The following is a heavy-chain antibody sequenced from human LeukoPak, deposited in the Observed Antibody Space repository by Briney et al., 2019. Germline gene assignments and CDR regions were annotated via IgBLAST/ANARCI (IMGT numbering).Heavy chain of an antibody. CDR1: GYTFTSYY. CDR3: ARMNGSGWYYYYYYMDV. Sequence: ASVKVSCKASGYTFTSYYMHWVRQAPGQGLEWMGIIDPSGGSTSYAQRFQGRVTMTRDMSTSTVYMELSSLRSEDTAVYYCARMNGSGWYYYYYYMDVWGKGTTVTVSS. J-gene: IGHJ6*03. CDR2: IDPSGGST. D-gene: IGHD6-19*01. V-gene: IGHV1-46*01.